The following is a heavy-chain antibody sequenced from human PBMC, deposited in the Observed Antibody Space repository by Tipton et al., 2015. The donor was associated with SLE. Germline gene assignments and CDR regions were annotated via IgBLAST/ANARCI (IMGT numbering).Heavy chain of an antibody. CDR3: ARGGAYCGGDCYRDAFDI. Sequence: TLSLTCAVYGGSFSGYYWSWIRQPPGKGLEWIGEINHSGSTNYNPSLKSRVTISVDTSKNQFSLKLSSVTAADTAVYYCARGGAYCGGDCYRDAFDIWGQGTMVTVSS. CDR2: INHSGST. V-gene: IGHV4-34*01. D-gene: IGHD2-21*02. CDR1: GGSFSGYY. J-gene: IGHJ3*02.